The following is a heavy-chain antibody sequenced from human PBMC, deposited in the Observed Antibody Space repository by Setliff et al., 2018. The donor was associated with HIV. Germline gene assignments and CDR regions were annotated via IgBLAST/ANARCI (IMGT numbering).Heavy chain of an antibody. CDR1: GYTFTSYD. D-gene: IGHD2-15*01. V-gene: IGHV1-8*03. CDR3: AGVTTVVTDPLYYHYMDV. Sequence: GASVKVSCKASGYTFTSYDINWVRQATGQGLEWMGWMNPNSGNTGYAQRFQGRVTITADESSSTAYMELSSLRYGDTAVYYCAGVTTVVTDPLYYHYMDVWGKGTTVTVSS. CDR2: MNPNSGNT. J-gene: IGHJ6*03.